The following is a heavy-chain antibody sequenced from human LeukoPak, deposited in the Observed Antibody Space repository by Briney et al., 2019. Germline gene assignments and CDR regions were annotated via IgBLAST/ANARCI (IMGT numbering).Heavy chain of an antibody. D-gene: IGHD1-26*01. CDR1: GFAVSSNY. CDR2: IYSGGST. CDR3: ANGGSYYYFDY. V-gene: IGHV3-53*05. J-gene: IGHJ4*02. Sequence: PGGSLRLSCAASGFAVSSNYMSWVRQTPGKGLEWVSIIYSGGSTYYADSVKGQYTISRDSSKNTLYLQMNSLRAEDTAVYYCANGGSYYYFDYWGQGTLVTVSS.